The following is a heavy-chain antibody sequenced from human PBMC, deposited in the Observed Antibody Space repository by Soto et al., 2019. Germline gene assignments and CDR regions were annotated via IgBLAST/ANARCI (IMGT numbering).Heavy chain of an antibody. CDR1: GFTLSSYA. V-gene: IGHV3-23*01. Sequence: PGGSLRLSCAASGFTLSSYAMSWVRQAPGKGLEWVSGISGSGGSTYYADSVKGRFTISRDNAKNSLYLQMNSLRAEDTAVYYCARRRVVVVPAATYLHYGMDVWGQGTTVTVSS. CDR3: ARRRVVVVPAATYLHYGMDV. D-gene: IGHD2-2*01. J-gene: IGHJ6*02. CDR2: ISGSGGST.